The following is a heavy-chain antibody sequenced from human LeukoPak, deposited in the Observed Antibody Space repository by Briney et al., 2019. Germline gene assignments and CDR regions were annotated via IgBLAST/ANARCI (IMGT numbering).Heavy chain of an antibody. J-gene: IGHJ4*02. V-gene: IGHV3-21*01. CDR2: ISSSSSYI. D-gene: IGHD6-19*01. CDR3: ARDGFGYSSGWYSTDY. Sequence: GGSLRLSCAASGFTFSSHSMNWVRQAPGKGLEWVSSISSSSSYIYYADSVKGRFTISRDNAKNSLYLQMNSLRAEDTAVYYCARDGFGYSSGWYSTDYWGQGTLVTVSS. CDR1: GFTFSSHS.